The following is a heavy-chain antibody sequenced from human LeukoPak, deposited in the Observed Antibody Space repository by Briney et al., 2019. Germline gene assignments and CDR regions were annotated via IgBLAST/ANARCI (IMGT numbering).Heavy chain of an antibody. D-gene: IGHD1-26*01. CDR3: AKDPYSGSYFDS. CDR1: GFTLSSYA. Sequence: GSLRLSCAASGFTLSSYAMSWVRQAPGKGLEWVSGISGSGGSTFYADSVKGRFTISRDNSKNTLYLQMDSLRAEDTAVYYCAKDPYSGSYFDSWGQGTLVTVSS. V-gene: IGHV3-23*01. CDR2: ISGSGGST. J-gene: IGHJ4*02.